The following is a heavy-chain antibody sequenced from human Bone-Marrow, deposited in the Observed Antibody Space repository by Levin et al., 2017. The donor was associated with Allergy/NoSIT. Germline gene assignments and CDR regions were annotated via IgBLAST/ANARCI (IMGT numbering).Heavy chain of an antibody. D-gene: IGHD3-16*02. CDR3: ARGSEDYIWGSYRFVGFDI. CDR2: INHSGST. J-gene: IGHJ3*02. V-gene: IGHV4-34*01. CDR1: GGSFSGYY. Sequence: SQTLSLTCAVYGGSFSGYYWSWIRQPPGKGLEWIGEINHSGSTNYNPSLKSRVTISVDTSKNQFSLKLSSVTAADTAVYYCARGSEDYIWGSYRFVGFDIWGQGTMVTVSS.